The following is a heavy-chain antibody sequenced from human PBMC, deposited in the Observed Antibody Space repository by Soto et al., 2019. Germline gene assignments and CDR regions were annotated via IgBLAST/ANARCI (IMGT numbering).Heavy chain of an antibody. CDR2: ISYDGSNK. Sequence: GGSLRLSFAASGFTFSSYAMHWVRQAPGKGLEWVAVISYDGSNKYYADSVKGRFTISRDNSKNTLYLQMNSLRAEDTAVYYCARGGDFWSGYDYYYYGMDVWGQGTTVTVSS. D-gene: IGHD3-3*01. J-gene: IGHJ6*02. CDR3: ARGGDFWSGYDYYYYGMDV. V-gene: IGHV3-30-3*01. CDR1: GFTFSSYA.